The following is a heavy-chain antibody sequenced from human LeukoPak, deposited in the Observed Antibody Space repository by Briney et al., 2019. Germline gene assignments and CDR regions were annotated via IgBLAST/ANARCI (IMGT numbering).Heavy chain of an antibody. J-gene: IGHJ5*02. CDR3: ARDLLGLRGDGSPNNFFDA. CDR1: GFTFSTYA. Sequence: QPGGSLRLSCAASGFTFSTYAMHWVRQAPGKGLEWVAVISYDGSNKYYADSVKGRFTISRDYSKNTLYLQMDSLRVEDTAVYYCARDLLGLRGDGSPNNFFDAWGQGTRVTVSS. D-gene: IGHD3/OR15-3a*01. V-gene: IGHV3-30-3*01. CDR2: ISYDGSNK.